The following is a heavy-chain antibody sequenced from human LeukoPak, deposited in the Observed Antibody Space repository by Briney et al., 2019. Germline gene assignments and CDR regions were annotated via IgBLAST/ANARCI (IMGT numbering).Heavy chain of an antibody. Sequence: GASVKVSCKASGYTFTSYDINWVRQAPGQGLEWMGWISAYNGNTNYAQKLQGRVTMTTDTSTSTAYMELRSLRSDDTAVYYCARDGTTVVTRDAFDIWGQGTMVTVSS. CDR1: GYTFTSYD. V-gene: IGHV1-18*01. CDR3: ARDGTTVVTRDAFDI. D-gene: IGHD4-23*01. CDR2: ISAYNGNT. J-gene: IGHJ3*02.